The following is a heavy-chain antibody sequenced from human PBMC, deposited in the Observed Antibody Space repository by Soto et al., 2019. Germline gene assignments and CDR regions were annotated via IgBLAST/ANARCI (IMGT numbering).Heavy chain of an antibody. V-gene: IGHV3-11*01. CDR1: GFTFSDYY. CDR3: ARTGRWYDSSAPMRWFDP. Sequence: QVQLVESGGGLVKPGGSLRLSCAASGFTFSDYYMSWIRQAPGKGLEWVSYISSSGSTIYYADSVKGRFTISRDNVKNSLYLQMNSLRAEDTAVYYCARTGRWYDSSAPMRWFDPWGQGTLVTVSS. CDR2: ISSSGSTI. J-gene: IGHJ5*02. D-gene: IGHD3-22*01.